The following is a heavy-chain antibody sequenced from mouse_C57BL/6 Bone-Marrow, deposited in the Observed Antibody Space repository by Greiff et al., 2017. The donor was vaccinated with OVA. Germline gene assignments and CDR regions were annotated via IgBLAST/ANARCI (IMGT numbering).Heavy chain of an antibody. CDR3: ASSSPYWYFDV. CDR1: GFTFSDYY. J-gene: IGHJ1*03. CDR2: INYDGSST. D-gene: IGHD1-1*01. Sequence: EVKLVESEGGLVQPGSSMKLSCTASGFTFSDYYMAWVRQVPEKGLEWVANINYDGSSTYYLDSLKGRFIISRDNAKNNLYLQMSSLKSEDTATYYCASSSPYWYFDVWGTGTTVTVSS. V-gene: IGHV5-16*01.